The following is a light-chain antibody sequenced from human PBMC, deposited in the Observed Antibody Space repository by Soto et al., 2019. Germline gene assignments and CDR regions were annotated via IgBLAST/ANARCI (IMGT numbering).Light chain of an antibody. Sequence: DIQMTQSPSSLSASVGGTSTSTCRASQSISSSLNWFQHSPGQPPKLLLFAASNLHAGVPPRFSGSGSGTSFSLTIRSLQPEDFATYYCQQSFNLPRTFGPGTKVDIK. CDR2: AAS. J-gene: IGKJ1*01. V-gene: IGKV1-39*01. CDR3: QQSFNLPRT. CDR1: QSISSS.